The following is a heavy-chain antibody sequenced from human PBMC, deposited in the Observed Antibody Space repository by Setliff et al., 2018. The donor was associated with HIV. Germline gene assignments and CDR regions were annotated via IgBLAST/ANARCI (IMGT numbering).Heavy chain of an antibody. CDR1: GYTFSAYY. CDR2: INPNSGAT. CDR3: ALASIVSTARWNH. D-gene: IGHD1-26*01. J-gene: IGHJ5*02. V-gene: IGHV1-2*02. Sequence: GASVKVSCKVSGYTFSAYYLHWVRRAPGQGLEWMGWINPNSGATQYAQNFQGRVTMTRDTPINTAYMDLSSLTSDDTAVYYCALASIVSTARWNHWGRGTLVTVSS.